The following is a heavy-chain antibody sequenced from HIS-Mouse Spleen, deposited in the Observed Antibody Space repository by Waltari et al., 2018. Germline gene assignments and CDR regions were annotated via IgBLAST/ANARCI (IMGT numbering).Heavy chain of an antibody. CDR1: GYTFTSYD. CDR3: ARVYYDFWSGYYY. V-gene: IGHV1-8*01. Sequence: QVQLVQSGAEVKKPGASVKVSCKASGYTFTSYDINWVRQATGQGLEWMGCMNPNSSNTGYAQKFQGRVTRTRNTSISTAYMELSSLRSEDTAVYYCARVYYDFWSGYYYWGQGTLVTVSS. J-gene: IGHJ4*02. D-gene: IGHD3-3*01. CDR2: MNPNSSNT.